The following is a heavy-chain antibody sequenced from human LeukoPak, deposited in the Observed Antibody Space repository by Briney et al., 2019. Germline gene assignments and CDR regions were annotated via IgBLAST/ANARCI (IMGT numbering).Heavy chain of an antibody. Sequence: SETLSLTCTVSDGSFNSGSYYWGWIRQPPGKGLEWIGTIYYSGSTIYTPSLKSRVTISRDTSRNQFSLKLPSVTAADTAVYYCARAPIVVVVTPSFDTWGQGTLVTVSS. CDR1: DGSFNSGSYY. CDR2: IYYSGST. J-gene: IGHJ4*02. V-gene: IGHV4-39*07. CDR3: ARAPIVVVVTPSFDT. D-gene: IGHD3-22*01.